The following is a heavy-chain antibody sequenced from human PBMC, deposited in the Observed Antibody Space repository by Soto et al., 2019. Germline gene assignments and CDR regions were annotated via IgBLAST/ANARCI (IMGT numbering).Heavy chain of an antibody. CDR3: ARDDGWLILDY. Sequence: EVQLVESGRGPVKPGGSLRLSCAASGFAFNTYSMNWVRQAPGKGLEWVAFITRSSSYIYYADSVRGRFTLSRDNAKNSLYLQMNSLRAEDTAIYYCARDDGWLILDYWGQGTLVTVSS. CDR2: ITRSSSYI. J-gene: IGHJ4*02. CDR1: GFAFNTYS. V-gene: IGHV3-21*06. D-gene: IGHD6-19*01.